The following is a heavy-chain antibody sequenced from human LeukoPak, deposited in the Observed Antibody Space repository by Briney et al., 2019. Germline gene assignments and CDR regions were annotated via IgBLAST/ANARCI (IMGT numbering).Heavy chain of an antibody. J-gene: IGHJ4*02. D-gene: IGHD3-10*01. CDR2: ISAYNGNT. CDR3: ARGLAPRRLLWFGELTIDY. Sequence: ASVKVSCKASGYTFTNYGISWVRQAPGQGLEWMGWISAYNGNTNYAQKFQGRITMTTDTSTSTAYMELSSLRSEDTAVYYCARGLAPRRLLWFGELTIDYWGQGTLVTVSS. CDR1: GYTFTNYG. V-gene: IGHV1-18*01.